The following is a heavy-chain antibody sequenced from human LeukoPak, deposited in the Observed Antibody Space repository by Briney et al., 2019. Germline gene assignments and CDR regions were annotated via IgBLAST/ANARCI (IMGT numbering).Heavy chain of an antibody. Sequence: WDTVSLTCSVCGGPMSSYYWIWLRHPPEKGREGSGYIYHSGSTYYNPSLKSRVTISVDTSKNQCSLKLSSVTAADTAMYYCARANSVVVTTLDYWGQGTLVTVS. J-gene: IGHJ4*02. V-gene: IGHV4-59*06. CDR2: IYHSGST. CDR3: ARANSVVVTTLDY. CDR1: GGPMSSYY. D-gene: IGHD3-22*01.